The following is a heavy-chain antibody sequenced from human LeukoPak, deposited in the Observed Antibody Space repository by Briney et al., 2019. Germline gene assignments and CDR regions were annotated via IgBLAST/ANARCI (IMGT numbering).Heavy chain of an antibody. D-gene: IGHD4/OR15-4a*01. CDR2: VNSDGFST. CDR1: GFTFSRYW. Sequence: GGSLRLSCAAYGFTFSRYWMHWVHQAPGKGLVWVARVNSDGFSTTYADSVKGRFTISRDNTKSTLYLQMNRLRAEDTAVYYRTRDYGAWGQGTLVTVSS. V-gene: IGHV3-74*03. J-gene: IGHJ5*02. CDR3: TRDYGA.